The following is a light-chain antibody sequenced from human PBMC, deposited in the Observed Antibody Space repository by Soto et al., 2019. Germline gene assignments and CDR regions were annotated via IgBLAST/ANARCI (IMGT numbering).Light chain of an antibody. CDR3: ISYTVSRTYV. V-gene: IGLV2-14*03. CDR2: SVN. Sequence: QSVLTQPASVSGSPGQSITISCSGTSSDIGAYDHVAWFQQFTGETPKLMIYSVNNRPPGVSHRFSGSKSGNTASLTISGLQAEDEADYYCISYTVSRTYVFGTGTELTVL. J-gene: IGLJ1*01. CDR1: SSDIGAYDH.